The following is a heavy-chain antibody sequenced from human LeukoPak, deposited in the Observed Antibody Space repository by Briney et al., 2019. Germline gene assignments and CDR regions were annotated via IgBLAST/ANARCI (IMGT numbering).Heavy chain of an antibody. J-gene: IGHJ4*02. V-gene: IGHV3-7*01. Sequence: GGSLRLSCAASGFTFSDYWMSWVRQAPGKGLEWVAYIKKTGSETYYVDSVKGRFTITRDNTRNSLFLQMYSLRAEDTAVYFCAREDGYCSGGNCYSYFDSWGQGTLVTVSS. CDR1: GFTFSDYW. D-gene: IGHD2-15*01. CDR2: IKKTGSET. CDR3: AREDGYCSGGNCYSYFDS.